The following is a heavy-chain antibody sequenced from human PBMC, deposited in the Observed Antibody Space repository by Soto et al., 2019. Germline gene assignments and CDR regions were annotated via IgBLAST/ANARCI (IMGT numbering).Heavy chain of an antibody. CDR2: IYYSGST. CDR3: ARDLGLRYFDY. V-gene: IGHV4-31*03. J-gene: IGHJ4*02. D-gene: IGHD1-20*01. CDR1: GGSISSGGSY. Sequence: SETLSLTCTVSGGSISSGGSYWNWVRQLPGKGLDWLGYIYYSGSTYYNPSLKSRLTISVDTSKNQFSLKLISVTAADTAVYYCARDLGLRYFDYWGQGIQVTVSS.